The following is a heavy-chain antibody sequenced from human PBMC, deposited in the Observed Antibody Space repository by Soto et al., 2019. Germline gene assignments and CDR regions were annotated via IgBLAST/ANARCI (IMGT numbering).Heavy chain of an antibody. CDR3: AKAMTSSSWSKRDAFDI. Sequence: GSLRLSCAASGFTFSSYAMNWVRQAPGKGLEWVSAISGSGGSTYYADSVKGRFTISRDNSKNTLYLQMNSLRAEDTAVYYCAKAMTSSSWSKRDAFDIWGRGTMVTVSS. V-gene: IGHV3-23*01. D-gene: IGHD6-13*01. J-gene: IGHJ3*02. CDR1: GFTFSSYA. CDR2: ISGSGGST.